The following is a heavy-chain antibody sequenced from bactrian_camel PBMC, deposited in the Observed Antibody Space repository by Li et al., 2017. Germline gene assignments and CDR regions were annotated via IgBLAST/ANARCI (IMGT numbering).Heavy chain of an antibody. V-gene: IGHV3S44*01. D-gene: IGHD7*01. CDR3: TNNGDNWSEYKY. CDR2: VGVDGRT. CDR1: GFTASNWP. J-gene: IGHJ4*01. Sequence: VQLVESGGGLVQPGGSLTLSCAISGFTASNWPMSWVRQGPGKEREGVAAVGVDGRTSYAAAVRGRFTIAQDDAMNTLSLQLNSLKTEDTAMYYCTNNGDNWSEYKYWGQGTQVTVS.